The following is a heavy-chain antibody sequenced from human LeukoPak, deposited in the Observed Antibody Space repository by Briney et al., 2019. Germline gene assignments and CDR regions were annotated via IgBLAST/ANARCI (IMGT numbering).Heavy chain of an antibody. CDR2: INPNTGDT. J-gene: IGHJ4*02. D-gene: IGHD6-19*01. Sequence: ASVKVSCKASGYTFTGQDMHWVRQAPAQGLEWMGWINPNTGDTNYAQKFQGRVTMTRDTTVSTAYMELSRLTSDDTAVYYCASYPRYSSSPPFDYWGQGTLVTVSS. CDR3: ASYPRYSSSPPFDY. CDR1: GYTFTGQD. V-gene: IGHV1-2*02.